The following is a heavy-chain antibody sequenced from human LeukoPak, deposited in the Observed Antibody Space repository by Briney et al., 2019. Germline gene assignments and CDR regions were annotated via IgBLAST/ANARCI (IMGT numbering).Heavy chain of an antibody. CDR3: ARDTCDGVTCYNWFDP. V-gene: IGHV1-2*02. CDR1: GYSFNDYY. D-gene: IGHD4-17*01. Sequence: AASVKVSCKASGYSFNDYYIHWARRAPGQGLEWMGWINPNRGGTSYAQKFQGRVTMTRDTSITTAYMELSSLRSDDTAMYYCARDTCDGVTCYNWFDPWGQGTLVTVSS. CDR2: INPNRGGT. J-gene: IGHJ5*02.